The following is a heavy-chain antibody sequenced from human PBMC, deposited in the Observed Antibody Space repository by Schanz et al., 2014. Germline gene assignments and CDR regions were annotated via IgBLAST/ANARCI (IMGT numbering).Heavy chain of an antibody. CDR3: ARGGSVATIAPYTWFDP. D-gene: IGHD5-12*01. Sequence: QVQLQESGPGLVKPSQTLSLTCTVSGGSISSATYYWSWVRQPAGKGLEWIGRIYSRGSSTYNPSPKSRVTIPTATSNTQSSVKLNSVTAADTAVYYCARGGSVATIAPYTWFDPWGQGTLVTVSS. CDR1: GGSISSATYY. J-gene: IGHJ5*02. CDR2: IYSRGSS. V-gene: IGHV4-61*02.